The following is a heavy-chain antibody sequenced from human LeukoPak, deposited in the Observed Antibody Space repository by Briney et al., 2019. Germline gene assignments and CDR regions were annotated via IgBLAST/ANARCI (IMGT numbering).Heavy chain of an antibody. CDR1: GFTFDDYA. D-gene: IGHD5-18*01. J-gene: IGHJ4*02. V-gene: IGHV3-43*02. Sequence: GGSLRLSCAATGFTFDDYAMHLGRQAPGKGLEWVSLISGDGSSTYYADSVKGRFTISRDNSKNSLYLQMNSLRTEDTALYYCAKDVDVDTAMAFDYWGQGTLVTVSS. CDR2: ISGDGSST. CDR3: AKDVDVDTAMAFDY.